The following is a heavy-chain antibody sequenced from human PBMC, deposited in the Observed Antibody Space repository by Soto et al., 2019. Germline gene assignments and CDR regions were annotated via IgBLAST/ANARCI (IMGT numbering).Heavy chain of an antibody. CDR1: GGSITGSSHY. J-gene: IGHJ4*02. V-gene: IGHV4-39*01. Sequence: SETLSLTCIVSGGSITGSSHYWGWIRQPPGKGLESIGNIYYDGNTYYNPSLKSRVTISLDTSKNQFSLRLNSVTAADTAVYYCARSSIVPRLLMYPFDYWGQGTLVTVSS. CDR2: IYYDGNT. D-gene: IGHD2-8*01. CDR3: ARSSIVPRLLMYPFDY.